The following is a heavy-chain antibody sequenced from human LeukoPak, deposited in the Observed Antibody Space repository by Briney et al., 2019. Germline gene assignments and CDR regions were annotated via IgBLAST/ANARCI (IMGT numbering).Heavy chain of an antibody. CDR2: ISYDGSNK. CDR1: GFTFSSYG. J-gene: IGHJ4*02. CDR3: AKDRAYGDYGGYYFDY. Sequence: GGSLRLSCAAPGFTFSSYGMHWVRQAPGKGLEWVAVISYDGSNKYYADSVKGRFTISRDNSKNTLYLQMNSLRAEDTAVYYCAKDRAYGDYGGYYFDYWGQGTLVTVSS. V-gene: IGHV3-30*18. D-gene: IGHD4-17*01.